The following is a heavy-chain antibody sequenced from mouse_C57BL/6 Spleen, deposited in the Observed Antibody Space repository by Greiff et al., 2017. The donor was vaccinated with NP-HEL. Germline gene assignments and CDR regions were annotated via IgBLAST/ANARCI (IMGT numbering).Heavy chain of an antibody. J-gene: IGHJ3*01. Sequence: VQLQQSGAELARPGASVKMSCKASGYTFTSYTMHWVKQRPGQGLEWIGYINPSSGYTKYNQKFKDKAKLTADKSSSTAYMQLSSLTSEDSAVYYCARSEDYDDFAYWGQGTLVTVSA. CDR3: ARSEDYDDFAY. V-gene: IGHV1-4*01. CDR2: INPSSGYT. CDR1: GYTFTSYT. D-gene: IGHD2-4*01.